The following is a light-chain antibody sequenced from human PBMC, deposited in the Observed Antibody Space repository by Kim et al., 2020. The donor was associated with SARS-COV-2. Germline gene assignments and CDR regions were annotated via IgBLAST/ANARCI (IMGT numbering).Light chain of an antibody. V-gene: IGLV2-11*01. Sequence: QSALTQPPSVSGSPGQSVTISCIGTSNDIGLYSYVSWYQQHPDKAPKVMIYDVSERPSGVPDRFSGSKSGDTASLTISGLQAEDEADYYCCAFVGNYTYAFGTGTKVTVL. J-gene: IGLJ1*01. CDR3: CAFVGNYTYA. CDR2: DVS. CDR1: SNDIGLYSY.